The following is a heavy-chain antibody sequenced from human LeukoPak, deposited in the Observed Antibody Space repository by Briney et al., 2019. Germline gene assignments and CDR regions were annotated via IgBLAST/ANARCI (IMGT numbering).Heavy chain of an antibody. CDR1: GGTFSSYA. CDR2: IIPIFGTA. Sequence: ASVKVSCKASGGTFSSYAISWVRQAPGQGLEWMGGIIPIFGTANYAQKFQGRVTITADESTSTAYMELSSLRSEDTAVYYCARGVRFLEWLFHDWGQGTLVTVSS. V-gene: IGHV1-69*01. CDR3: ARGVRFLEWLFHD. J-gene: IGHJ4*02. D-gene: IGHD3-3*01.